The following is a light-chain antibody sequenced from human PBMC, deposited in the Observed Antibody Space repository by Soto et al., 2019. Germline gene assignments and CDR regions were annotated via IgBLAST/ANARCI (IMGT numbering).Light chain of an antibody. CDR1: CFNIIRIT. CDR3: EAWDERLNCCYL. V-gene: IGLV1-44*01. J-gene: IGLJ1*01. Sequence: SVLTQPLSASGTPGPRATMSCSGSCFNIIRITATTYQRLPGTAHKLLIYRNNLRPSRVPVRSPGCKSGTSAYVAVGGLQSEDEADYYCEAWDERLNCCYLIGNAIKVTVL. CDR2: RNN.